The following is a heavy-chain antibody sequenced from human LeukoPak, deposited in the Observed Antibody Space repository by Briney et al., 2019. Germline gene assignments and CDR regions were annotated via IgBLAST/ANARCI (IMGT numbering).Heavy chain of an antibody. CDR1: GGSISSYY. CDR3: ARLGTYNSGWNDY. CDR2: IYSTGST. J-gene: IGHJ4*02. D-gene: IGHD6-19*01. V-gene: IGHV4-59*08. Sequence: PSETLSLTCTVSGGSISSYYWSWIRQPPGKGLQWIGNIYSTGSTNYNPSLKSRVTISVDTSKNQFSLKVNSVTAADTAVYYCARLGTYNSGWNDYWGQGTLVTVSS.